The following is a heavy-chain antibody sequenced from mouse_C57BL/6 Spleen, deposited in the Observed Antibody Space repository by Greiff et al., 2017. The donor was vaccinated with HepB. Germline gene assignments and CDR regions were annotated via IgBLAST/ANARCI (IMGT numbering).Heavy chain of an antibody. V-gene: IGHV1-26*01. Sequence: VQLQQSGPELVKPGASVKISCKASGYTFTDYYMNWVKQSHGKSLEWIGDINPNNGGTSYNQKFKGKATLTVDKSSSTAYMELRSLTSEDSAVYYCARRRFRVYFDYWGQGTTLTVSS. J-gene: IGHJ2*01. CDR2: INPNNGGT. CDR3: ARRRFRVYFDY. D-gene: IGHD3-3*01. CDR1: GYTFTDYY.